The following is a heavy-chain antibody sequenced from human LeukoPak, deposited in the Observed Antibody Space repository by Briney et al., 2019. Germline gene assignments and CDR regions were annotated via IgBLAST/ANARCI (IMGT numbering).Heavy chain of an antibody. CDR1: GFTFSSYS. D-gene: IGHD3-16*01. J-gene: IGHJ4*02. CDR3: AGGDPMGY. CDR2: IYSGGST. V-gene: IGHV3-66*01. Sequence: GGSLRLSCAASGFTFSSYSMNWVRQAPGKGLEWVSVIYSGGSTYYADSVKGRFTISRDNSKNTLYLQMNSLRAEDTAVYYCAGGDPMGYWGQGTLVTVSS.